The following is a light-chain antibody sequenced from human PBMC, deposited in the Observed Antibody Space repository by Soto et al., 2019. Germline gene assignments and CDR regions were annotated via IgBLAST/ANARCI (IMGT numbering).Light chain of an antibody. CDR1: QSISSY. V-gene: IGKV1-39*01. Sequence: DIQMTQSPSSLSASVRDRVTITCRASQSISSYLNWYKQKPGKAPKLLIYAASSLQSGVPSRFSGRGSGTDFSLTISSLQPEGFATYYCHQSYSTRRAFGGGTKVEI. CDR2: AAS. CDR3: HQSYSTRRA. J-gene: IGKJ4*01.